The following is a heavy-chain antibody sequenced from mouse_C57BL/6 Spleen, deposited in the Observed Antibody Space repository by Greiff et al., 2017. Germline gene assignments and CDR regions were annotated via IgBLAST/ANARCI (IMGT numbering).Heavy chain of an antibody. V-gene: IGHV5-12*01. D-gene: IGHD2-14*01. Sequence: EVLLVESGGGLVQPGGSLKLSCAASGFTFSDYYMYWVRQTPDKRLEWVAYISNGGGSTYYPDNVKGRFTISKDNAKNTLYLQMSRLKSEDTAMYYCARPTIGEHSWFAYWGQGTLVTVSA. CDR2: ISNGGGST. CDR3: ARPTIGEHSWFAY. CDR1: GFTFSDYY. J-gene: IGHJ3*01.